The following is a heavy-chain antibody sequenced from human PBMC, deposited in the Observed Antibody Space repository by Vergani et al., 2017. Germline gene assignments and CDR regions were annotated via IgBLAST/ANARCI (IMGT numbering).Heavy chain of an antibody. Sequence: QVQLQESGPGLVKPPGTLSLTCAVSGASISSSHWWGWVRQTPGKGLEWIGEISYSGNTNYNPSLMSRITISVDKSKNQFSLKLRSVTAADTAVYYCARVDTQVPATSHFYYMDVWGKGTTVVVSS. CDR3: ARVDTQVPATSHFYYMDV. CDR1: GASISSSHW. CDR2: ISYSGNT. D-gene: IGHD6-25*01. J-gene: IGHJ6*03. V-gene: IGHV4-4*03.